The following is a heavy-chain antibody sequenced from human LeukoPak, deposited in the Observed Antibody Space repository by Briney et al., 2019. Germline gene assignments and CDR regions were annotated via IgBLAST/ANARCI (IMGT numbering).Heavy chain of an antibody. CDR1: AGSISNYY. Sequence: KSSETLSLTCTVSAGSISNYYWSWIRQAPGKALEWIGYIYYSRRTNYNPSLKSRVTISEGTSTNQFTLKLSSVTTADTAIYYCAGAPNGDFFDYWGQGTLVTVSS. J-gene: IGHJ4*02. D-gene: IGHD2-8*01. V-gene: IGHV4-59*01. CDR2: IYYSRRT. CDR3: AGAPNGDFFDY.